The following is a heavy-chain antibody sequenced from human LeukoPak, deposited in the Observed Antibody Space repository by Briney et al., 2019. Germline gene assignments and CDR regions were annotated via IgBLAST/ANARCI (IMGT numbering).Heavy chain of an antibody. V-gene: IGHV1-69*13. J-gene: IGHJ4*02. Sequence: ASVKVSCTASGGTFSIYAISWVRQAPGQGLEWMGGIIPIFGTANYAQKLQGRVTITADESTSTAYMELSSLRSEDTAVYYCARSADILTGYYDWGQGTLVTVSS. D-gene: IGHD3-9*01. CDR3: ARSADILTGYYD. CDR2: IIPIFGTA. CDR1: GGTFSIYA.